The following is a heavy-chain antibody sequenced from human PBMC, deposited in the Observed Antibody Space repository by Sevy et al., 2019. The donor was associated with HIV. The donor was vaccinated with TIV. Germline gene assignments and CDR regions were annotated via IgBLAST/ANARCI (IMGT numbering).Heavy chain of an antibody. J-gene: IGHJ4*02. CDR2: INTNTGNP. CDR3: ARSPEDCSCGSCYDDYGDYALHFDY. V-gene: IGHV7-4-1*02. CDR1: GYTFTSYA. D-gene: IGHD2-15*01. Sequence: ASVKVSCKASGYTFTSYAMNWVRQAPGQGLEWMGWINTNTGNPTYAQGFTGRFVFSLDTSVSTAYLQISSLKAEDTAVYYCARSPEDCSCGSCYDDYGDYALHFDYWGQGTLVTVSS.